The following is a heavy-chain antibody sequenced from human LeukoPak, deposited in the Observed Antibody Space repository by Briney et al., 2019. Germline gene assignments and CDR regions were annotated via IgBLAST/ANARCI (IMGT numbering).Heavy chain of an antibody. CDR1: GYTFTSYD. D-gene: IGHD3-10*01. CDR2: MNPNSGNT. V-gene: IGHV1-8*01. J-gene: IGHJ4*02. Sequence: ASEKVSCKASGYTFTSYDINWVRQATGQGLEWMGWMNPNSGNTGYAQKFQGRVTMTRNTSISTAYMELSSLRSEDTAVYYCALKGTYYYGSGSYSNWGQGTLVTVSS. CDR3: ALKGTYYYGSGSYSN.